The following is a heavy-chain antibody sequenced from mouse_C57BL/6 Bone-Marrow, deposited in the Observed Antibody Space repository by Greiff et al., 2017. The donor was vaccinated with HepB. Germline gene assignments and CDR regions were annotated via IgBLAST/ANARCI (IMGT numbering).Heavy chain of an antibody. D-gene: IGHD3-2*02. J-gene: IGHJ3*01. CDR1: GYSFTGYY. Sequence: VQLQQSGPELVKPGASVKISCKASGYSFTGYYMNWVKQSPEKSLEWIGEINPSTGGTTYNQKFKAKATLTVDKSSSTAYMQLKSLTSEDSAVYYCARWAAQATWIAYWGQGTLVTVSA. V-gene: IGHV1-42*01. CDR2: INPSTGGT. CDR3: ARWAAQATWIAY.